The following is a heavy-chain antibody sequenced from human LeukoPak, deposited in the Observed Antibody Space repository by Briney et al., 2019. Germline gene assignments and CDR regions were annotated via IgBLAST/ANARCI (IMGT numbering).Heavy chain of an antibody. J-gene: IGHJ1*01. V-gene: IGHV1-2*02. D-gene: IGHD6-19*01. CDR2: INPNSGGT. CDR3: ARVRCGWHELRH. CDR1: GYTSTGYE. Sequence: ASVKLSSAVSGYTSTGYEMPWVRRAPGQGLEWMGWINPNSGGTNYAQKFQGRVTMTRDTSISTAYMELSRLRSDDTAVYYCARVRCGWHELRHGGQSTLVTVSS.